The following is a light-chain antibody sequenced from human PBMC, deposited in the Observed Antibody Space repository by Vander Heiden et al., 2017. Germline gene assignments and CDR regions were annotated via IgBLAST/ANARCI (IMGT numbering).Light chain of an antibody. V-gene: IGKV1-12*01. CDR3: QQTNTFPRT. Sequence: DVPTTQSLSSISESIGDRVTITCRASQGISSWLAWYQQVPGQAPKLLIYAASTLQSGVPSRFSGSGFGTDFTLTITSLQAEDFATYYCQQTNTFPRTFGRGTRVEI. CDR1: QGISSW. CDR2: AAS. J-gene: IGKJ1*01.